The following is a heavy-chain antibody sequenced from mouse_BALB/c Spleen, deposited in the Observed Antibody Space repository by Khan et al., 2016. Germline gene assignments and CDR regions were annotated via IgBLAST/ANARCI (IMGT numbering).Heavy chain of an antibody. CDR3: ARGGVITTPFAY. CDR1: GYTFTSYW. Sequence: QVRLHQSGAELARPGASVKLSCTASGYTFTSYWMQWVNQRPGQGLVWIGAIYPGDGDTRYTQKFKGKATLTADTSSSTAYMQLSSLASEDSAVYYCARGGVITTPFAYWGQGTLGTVSA. CDR2: IYPGDGDT. V-gene: IGHV1-87*01. J-gene: IGHJ3*01. D-gene: IGHD2-4*01.